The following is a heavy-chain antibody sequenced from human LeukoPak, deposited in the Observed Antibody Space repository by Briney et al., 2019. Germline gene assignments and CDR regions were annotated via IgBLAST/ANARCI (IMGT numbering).Heavy chain of an antibody. CDR1: GFDFSDYY. Sequence: GGTLRLSCAASGFDFSDYYMSWIRQAPGKGLEWVSYISASSVYTNYADSVKGRFTISRDNAKDSLYLQMNSLKAEDTAVYYCARLSYYFAYWGQGTLVTVYS. CDR3: ARLSYYFAY. CDR2: ISASSVYT. V-gene: IGHV3-11*06. J-gene: IGHJ4*02. D-gene: IGHD3-16*02.